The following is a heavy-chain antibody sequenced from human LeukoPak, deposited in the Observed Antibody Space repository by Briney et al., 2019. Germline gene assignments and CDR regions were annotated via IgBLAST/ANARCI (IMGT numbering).Heavy chain of an antibody. D-gene: IGHD2-8*01. J-gene: IGHJ6*02. V-gene: IGHV5-51*01. CDR3: ARHGMANTDYYYYGMDV. CDR2: IYPGDSDT. Sequence: KGGESLKISCKGSGYSFTTYWIGWVRQMPGKGLEWMGIIYPGDSDTTYSPSFQGQVTISADKSISTAYLQWSSLKASDTAMYYCARHGMANTDYYYYGMDVWGQGTTVTVS. CDR1: GYSFTTYW.